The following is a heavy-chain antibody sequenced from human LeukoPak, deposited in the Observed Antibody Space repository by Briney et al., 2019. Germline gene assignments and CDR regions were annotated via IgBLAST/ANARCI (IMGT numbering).Heavy chain of an antibody. Sequence: SQTLSLTCAISGDSVSSNSAAWNWIRQSPSRGLEWLGRTYYRSKWYNDYAVSVKSRITINPDTSKNQFSLQLNSVTPEDTAVYYCARDRRGAGDYNRIMITFGGVIVIPDYWGQGTLVAVSS. V-gene: IGHV6-1*01. D-gene: IGHD3-16*02. CDR2: TYYRSKWYN. J-gene: IGHJ4*02. CDR3: ARDRRGAGDYNRIMITFGGVIVIPDY. CDR1: GDSVSSNSAA.